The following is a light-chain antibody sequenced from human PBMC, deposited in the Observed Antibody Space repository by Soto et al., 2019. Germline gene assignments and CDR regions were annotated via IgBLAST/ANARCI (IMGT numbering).Light chain of an antibody. Sequence: IVLTQSPGTLSVSPGERVTLSCRASQSVNSDYLAWYHHKPGQPPRLLIYGATGRATGISDRFSGSGSGTDFSLTISRLEAEDFGVYYCQQYGRTPPFIFGQGTTLEIK. V-gene: IGKV3-20*01. CDR1: QSVNSDY. J-gene: IGKJ2*01. CDR2: GAT. CDR3: QQYGRTPPFI.